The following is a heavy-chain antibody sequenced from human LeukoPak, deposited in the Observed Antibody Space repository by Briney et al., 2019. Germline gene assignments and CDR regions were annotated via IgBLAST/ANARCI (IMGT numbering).Heavy chain of an antibody. V-gene: IGHV1-69*04. Sequence: SVKVSCKASGGTFSSYAISWVRQAPGQGLEWMGRIIPILGIANYAQKFQGRVTITADKSTSTAYMELSSLRSEDTAVYYCARGAGITGTGYNWFDPWGQGTLVTVSS. J-gene: IGHJ5*02. CDR1: GGTFSSYA. CDR2: IIPILGIA. D-gene: IGHD1-20*01. CDR3: ARGAGITGTGYNWFDP.